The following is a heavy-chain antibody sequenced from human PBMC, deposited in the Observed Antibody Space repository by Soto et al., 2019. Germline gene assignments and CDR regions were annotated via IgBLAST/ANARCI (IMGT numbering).Heavy chain of an antibody. V-gene: IGHV1-8*01. CDR1: GYTFTSYD. D-gene: IGHD2-8*01. CDR3: ARLCTNGVCFFNYYYGMDV. Sequence: QVQLVQSGAEVKKPGASVKVSCKASGYTFTSYDINWVRQATGQGLEWMGWMNPNSGNTGYAQKFQGRVTMTRNTSISTAYMELSSLRSEDKAVYYCARLCTNGVCFFNYYYGMDVWGQGTTVTVSS. J-gene: IGHJ6*02. CDR2: MNPNSGNT.